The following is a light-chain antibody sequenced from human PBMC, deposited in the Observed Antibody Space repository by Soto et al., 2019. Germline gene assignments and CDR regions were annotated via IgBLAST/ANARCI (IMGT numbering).Light chain of an antibody. Sequence: EIVLTQSPGTLSLSPGERATLSCRASQSVSSYLAWYQQKPGQAPRLLIYGASSRATGIPDWFSGSGSGTDFTLTISRLEPEDFAVYYCQHYNNWPPWTFGQGTKVDIK. J-gene: IGKJ1*01. V-gene: IGKV3-20*01. CDR1: QSVSSY. CDR2: GAS. CDR3: QHYNNWPPWT.